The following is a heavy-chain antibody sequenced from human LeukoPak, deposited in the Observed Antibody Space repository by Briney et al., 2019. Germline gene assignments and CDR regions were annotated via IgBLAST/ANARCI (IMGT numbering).Heavy chain of an antibody. V-gene: IGHV1-2*02. Sequence: ASVKVSCKASGYTFTTYYMFWVRQAPGQGLEWMGIINPNGGSTTYAQKFQGRVTMTRDTSISTAYMELSRLRSDDTAVYYCARVASITIFGVARPLDYWGQGTLVTVSS. J-gene: IGHJ4*02. CDR2: INPNGGST. CDR1: GYTFTTYY. CDR3: ARVASITIFGVARPLDY. D-gene: IGHD3-3*01.